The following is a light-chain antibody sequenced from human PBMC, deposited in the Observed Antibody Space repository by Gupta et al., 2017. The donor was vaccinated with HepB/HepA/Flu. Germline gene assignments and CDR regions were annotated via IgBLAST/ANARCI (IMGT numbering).Light chain of an antibody. CDR3: QQRSNWPRGT. CDR2: DAS. V-gene: IGKV3-11*01. CDR1: QSVSSY. J-gene: IGKJ4*01. Sequence: EIVLTQSPATLSLSPGERATRSCRASQSVSSYLAWYQQKPGQAPRLLIYDASNRDTGIPARFSGSGYGKDXPLTISXREQEDFAVYYCQQRSNWPRGTFGXGTKVEIK.